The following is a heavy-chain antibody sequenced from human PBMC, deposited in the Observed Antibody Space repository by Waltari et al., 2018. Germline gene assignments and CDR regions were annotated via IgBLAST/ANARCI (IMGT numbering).Heavy chain of an antibody. CDR2: IYHSGST. Sequence: QVQLQESGPGLVTPSETLSLTCAVSGYSISSGYSWGWIRQPPGKGLEWIGSIYHSGSTYYNPSLKSRVTISVDTSKNQFSLKLSSVTAADTAVYYCASIQLWTRGAIVVDFDYWGQGTLVTVSS. D-gene: IGHD5-18*01. V-gene: IGHV4-38-2*01. CDR1: GYSISSGYS. CDR3: ASIQLWTRGAIVVDFDY. J-gene: IGHJ4*02.